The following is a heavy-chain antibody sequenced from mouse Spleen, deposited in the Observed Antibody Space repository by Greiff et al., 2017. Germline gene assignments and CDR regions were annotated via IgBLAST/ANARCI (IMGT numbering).Heavy chain of an antibody. Sequence: EVKVVESGGGLVKPGGSLKLSCAASGFTFSDYGMHWVRQAPEKGLEWVAYISSGSSTIYYADTVKGRFTISRDNAKNTLFLQMTSLRSEDTAMYYCAKNWDVGYYAMDYWGQGTSVTVSS. D-gene: IGHD4-1*01. CDR2: ISSGSSTI. V-gene: IGHV5-17*01. CDR1: GFTFSDYG. J-gene: IGHJ4*01. CDR3: AKNWDVGYYAMDY.